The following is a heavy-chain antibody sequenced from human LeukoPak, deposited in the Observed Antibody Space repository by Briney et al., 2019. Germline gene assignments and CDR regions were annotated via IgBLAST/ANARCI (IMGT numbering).Heavy chain of an antibody. D-gene: IGHD2-2*01. Sequence: GGSLRLSCAASGFTFSSFAMSWVRQAPGKGLERVSAISGSGGSTYYADSVKGRFTISRDNSKNTLYLQMNSLRAEDTAVYYCAKTGLRGWGCSSTSCYALLDYWGQGTLVTVSS. J-gene: IGHJ4*02. CDR1: GFTFSSFA. CDR3: AKTGLRGWGCSSTSCYALLDY. CDR2: ISGSGGST. V-gene: IGHV3-23*01.